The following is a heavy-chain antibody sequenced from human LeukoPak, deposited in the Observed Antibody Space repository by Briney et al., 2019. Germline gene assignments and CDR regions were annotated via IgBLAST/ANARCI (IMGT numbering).Heavy chain of an antibody. CDR1: GVSISSYY. D-gene: IGHD4-17*01. V-gene: IGHV4-59*08. CDR3: ARHPLDGDLIFGAFDI. CDR2: IYYSAST. Sequence: TASETLSLTCTVSGVSISSYYWSWIRQPPGKGLEWSGYIYYSASTNYNPSLKSRVTISVDTSKNQFSLKLSSVTAADTAVYYCARHPLDGDLIFGAFDIWGQGTMVTVSS. J-gene: IGHJ3*02.